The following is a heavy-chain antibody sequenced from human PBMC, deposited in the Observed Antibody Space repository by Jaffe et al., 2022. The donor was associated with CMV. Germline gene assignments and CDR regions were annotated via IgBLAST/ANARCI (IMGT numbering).Heavy chain of an antibody. J-gene: IGHJ4*02. D-gene: IGHD3-22*01. CDR1: GFTFSSYA. Sequence: EVQLVESGGGLVQPGGSLRLSCAASGFTFSSYAMSWVRQAPGKGLEWVSAISGSGGSTYYADSVKGRFTISRDNSKNTLYLQMNSLRAEDTAVYYCAKVRVVAGTGDDSSGYFDYWGQGTLVTVSS. CDR2: ISGSGGST. V-gene: IGHV3-23*04. CDR3: AKVRVVAGTGDDSSGYFDY.